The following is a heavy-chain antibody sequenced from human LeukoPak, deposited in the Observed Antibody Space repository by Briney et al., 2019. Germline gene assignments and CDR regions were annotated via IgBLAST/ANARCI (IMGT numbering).Heavy chain of an antibody. CDR2: INAGNGNT. D-gene: IGHD2-8*01. J-gene: IGHJ5*02. CDR3: ARESVYGRRFDP. Sequence: GASVTVSYKASGYTFTSCAVHWVRQAPGQRLEWMGWINAGNGNTKYSQKFRGRVTITRDTSASTVYMELSSLRSEDTAVYYCARESVYGRRFDPWGQGTLVTVSS. CDR1: GYTFTSCA. V-gene: IGHV1-3*01.